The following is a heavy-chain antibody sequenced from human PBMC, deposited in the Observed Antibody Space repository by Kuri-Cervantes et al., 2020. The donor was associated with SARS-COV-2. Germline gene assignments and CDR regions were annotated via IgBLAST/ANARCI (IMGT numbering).Heavy chain of an antibody. V-gene: IGHV3-73*01. J-gene: IGHJ4*02. CDR2: VRGKANNYAP. CDR1: GFLFSASA. CDR3: TTLSDY. Sequence: GESLKISCEGSGFLFSASAMHWVRQGSGKGLEWVGRVRGKANNYAPAYAASVKGRFTISRDDSKIMAYLQMNSLKTEDTAVYYCTTLSDYWGQGALVTVSS.